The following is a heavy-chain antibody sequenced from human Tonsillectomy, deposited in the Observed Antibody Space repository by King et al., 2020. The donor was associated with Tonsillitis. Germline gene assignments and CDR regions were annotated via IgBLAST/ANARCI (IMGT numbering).Heavy chain of an antibody. D-gene: IGHD3-9*01. V-gene: IGHV5-10-1*03. CDR2: IAPRDSYT. Sequence: VQLVESGAEVKKPGESLRISCRGSGYSFTNYWITWVRQMPGKGLEWMGRIAPRDSYTNYSPSFQGHVTISSDKSISTAYLRWSSLKASDTAMYYCAILRYFDPLDYWGQGTLVTVSS. CDR3: AILRYFDPLDY. J-gene: IGHJ4*02. CDR1: GYSFTNYW.